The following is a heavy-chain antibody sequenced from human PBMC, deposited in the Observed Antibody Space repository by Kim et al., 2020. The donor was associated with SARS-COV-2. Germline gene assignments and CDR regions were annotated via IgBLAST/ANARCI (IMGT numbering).Heavy chain of an antibody. V-gene: IGHV4-34*01. CDR1: GGSFSGYY. CDR2: INHSGST. Sequence: SETLSLTCAVYGGSFSGYYWSWIRQPPGKGLEWIGEINHSGSTNYNPSLKSRVTISVDTSKNQFSLKLSSVTAADTAVYYCARKKTAAGKKKLYYFDYWG. D-gene: IGHD6-13*01. CDR3: ARKKTAAGKKKLYYFDY. J-gene: IGHJ4*01.